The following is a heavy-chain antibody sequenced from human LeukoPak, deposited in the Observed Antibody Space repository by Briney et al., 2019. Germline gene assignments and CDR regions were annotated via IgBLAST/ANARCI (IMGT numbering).Heavy chain of an antibody. Sequence: ASVKVSCKASGYTFTSYDINWVRQATGQGLEWMGWMNPNSGNTGHAQKFQGRVTMTRNTSISTAYMELSSLRSEDTAVYYCARGGITMVRGVIENNWFDPWGQGTLVTVSS. CDR2: MNPNSGNT. V-gene: IGHV1-8*01. CDR3: ARGGITMVRGVIENNWFDP. D-gene: IGHD3-10*01. J-gene: IGHJ5*02. CDR1: GYTFTSYD.